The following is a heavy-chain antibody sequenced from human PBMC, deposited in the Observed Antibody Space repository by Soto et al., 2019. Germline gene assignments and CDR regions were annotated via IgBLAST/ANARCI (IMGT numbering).Heavy chain of an antibody. V-gene: IGHV1-18*01. CDR1: GYSFTSYG. Sequence: QVQLVQSGAEVKKPGASVKVSCKASGYSFTSYGISWVRQAPGQGLEWMGWISAYNGNTNYAQKLQGRVTMTTDTPTSTAYMELRSLSSDDTAVYSCARDKGFGESDVWGKGTTVTVSS. J-gene: IGHJ6*04. CDR3: ARDKGFGESDV. CDR2: ISAYNGNT. D-gene: IGHD3-10*01.